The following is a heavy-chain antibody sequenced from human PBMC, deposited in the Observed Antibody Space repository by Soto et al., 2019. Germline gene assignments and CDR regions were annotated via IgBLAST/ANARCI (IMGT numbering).Heavy chain of an antibody. CDR3: AIGGDWYFFDL. V-gene: IGHV5-51*01. CDR1: GYSFTNYW. J-gene: IGHJ3*01. CDR2: VYPGDSDT. D-gene: IGHD2-21*02. Sequence: GESLKISCKGSGYSFTNYWIGWVRQMHGKGLEWMGSVYPGDSDTRYSPSFQGQVTISADKSISTAYLQWSSLRASDTAMYYCAIGGDWYFFDLWAQGTMVTVSS.